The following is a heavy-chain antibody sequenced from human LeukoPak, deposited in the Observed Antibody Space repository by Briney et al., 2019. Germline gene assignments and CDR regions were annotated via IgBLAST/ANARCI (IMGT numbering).Heavy chain of an antibody. D-gene: IGHD5-18*01. V-gene: IGHV3-30*18. Sequence: GGSLRLSCAVSGFTFSSYGMHWVRQAPRKGLGWVAVISYDGNNKYYADSVKGRFTISRDSSKNTLFLQMNSLRAEDTAVYYCAKDARGYTYGYSDYWGQGTLVTVSS. CDR2: ISYDGNNK. CDR1: GFTFSSYG. CDR3: AKDARGYTYGYSDY. J-gene: IGHJ4*02.